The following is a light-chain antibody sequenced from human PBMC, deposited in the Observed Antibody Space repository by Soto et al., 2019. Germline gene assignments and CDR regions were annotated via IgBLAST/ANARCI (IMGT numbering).Light chain of an antibody. CDR2: EVT. Sequence: QSALTQPASVSGSPGQSITISCTGTISDVGDYNYVSWYQQHPGKAPKLMLYEVTNRPSGVSNRFSGSKSGITASLTISGLQAEDEADYYCSSYRTGNTYVFGTGTKVPS. J-gene: IGLJ1*01. V-gene: IGLV2-14*01. CDR1: ISDVGDYNY. CDR3: SSYRTGNTYV.